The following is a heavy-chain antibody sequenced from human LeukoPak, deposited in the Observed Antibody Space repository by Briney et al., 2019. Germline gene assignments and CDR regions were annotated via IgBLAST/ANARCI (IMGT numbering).Heavy chain of an antibody. Sequence: SETLSLTCAVYGGSFSGYYWSWIRQPPGKGLEWIGEINHSGSTNYNPSLKSRVTISVDTSKNQFSLKLSSVTAADTAVYYCARGGIVVVPGGFDPWGQGTLVTVSS. D-gene: IGHD3-22*01. CDR2: INHSGST. CDR3: ARGGIVVVPGGFDP. CDR1: GGSFSGYY. V-gene: IGHV4-34*01. J-gene: IGHJ5*02.